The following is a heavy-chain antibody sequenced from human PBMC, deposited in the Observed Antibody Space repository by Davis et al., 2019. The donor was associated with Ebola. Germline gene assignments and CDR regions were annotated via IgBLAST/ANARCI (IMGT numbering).Heavy chain of an antibody. Sequence: GGSLRLSCSASGFSFSTSSMYWVRQAPGKGLEWVSAISGSGGSTYYADSVKGRFTISRDNSKNTLYLQMNSLRAEDTAVYYCAKDGLKSCSSTSCYYYYGMDVWGQGTTVTVSS. D-gene: IGHD2-2*01. J-gene: IGHJ6*02. CDR1: GFSFSTSS. V-gene: IGHV3-23*01. CDR2: ISGSGGST. CDR3: AKDGLKSCSSTSCYYYYGMDV.